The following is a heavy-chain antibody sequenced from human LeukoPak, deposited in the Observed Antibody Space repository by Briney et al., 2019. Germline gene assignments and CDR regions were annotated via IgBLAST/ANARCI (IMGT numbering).Heavy chain of an antibody. J-gene: IGHJ6*02. CDR2: ISSSSSYT. CDR1: GFTFSDYY. CDR3: ARDTSSYYYHAMDL. V-gene: IGHV3-11*06. Sequence: GGSLRLSCAASGFTFSDYYMSWIRQAPGKGLEWVSYISSSSSYTNYADSVKGRFTISRNNAKNSLYLQMSSLRAEDTAVYYCARDTSSYYYHAMDLWGQGTTVTVSS.